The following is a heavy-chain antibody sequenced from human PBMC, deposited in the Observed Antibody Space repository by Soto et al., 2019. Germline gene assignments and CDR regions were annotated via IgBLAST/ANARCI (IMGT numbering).Heavy chain of an antibody. Sequence: SVKVSCKASGGTFSSYTISCVRQATGQGLEWMGRIIPILGIANYAQKFQGRVTITADKSTSTAYMELSSLRSEDTAVYYCARDRSYGSGSYGPSKNYFDYWGQGTLVPVSS. CDR1: GGTFSSYT. D-gene: IGHD3-10*01. CDR3: ARDRSYGSGSYGPSKNYFDY. V-gene: IGHV1-69*04. J-gene: IGHJ4*02. CDR2: IIPILGIA.